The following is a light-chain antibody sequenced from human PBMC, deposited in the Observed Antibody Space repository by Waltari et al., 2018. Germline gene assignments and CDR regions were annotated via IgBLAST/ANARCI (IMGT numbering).Light chain of an antibody. CDR1: SSDVGRYDY. CDR2: DVT. J-gene: IGLJ1*01. Sequence: SALPQPASVSGSPGQSISISCTGTSSDVGRYDYVSWYQQHPDKAPKLLIYDVTQRPSVISHRFSGSKSGYTASLTISGLQSEDEADYYCLSYTTSDTYVFGSGTRVTVL. V-gene: IGLV2-14*03. CDR3: LSYTTSDTYV.